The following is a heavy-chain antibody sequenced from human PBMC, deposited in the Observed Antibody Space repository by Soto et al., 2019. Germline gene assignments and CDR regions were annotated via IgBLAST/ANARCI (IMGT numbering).Heavy chain of an antibody. D-gene: IGHD6-13*01. J-gene: IGHJ5*02. V-gene: IGHV3-53*01. Sequence: EETLRLTCAVYGFTVSGNYLSWIRQPPGKGLEWVSVIYSGGSTYYADSVKGRFTISRDNSKNTLYLHMNSLRAADTAVYYCAIVNVAAIGPNWFDPWGQVTLVTVSS. CDR2: IYSGGST. CDR3: AIVNVAAIGPNWFDP. CDR1: GFTVSGNY.